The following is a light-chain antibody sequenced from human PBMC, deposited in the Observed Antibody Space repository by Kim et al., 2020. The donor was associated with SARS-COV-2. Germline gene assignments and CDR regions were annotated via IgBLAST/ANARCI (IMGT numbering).Light chain of an antibody. CDR1: QSVLYNSINKNF. CDR2: WAS. CDR3: QQYFNTPYT. Sequence: RATINCRSSQSVLYNSINKNFLAWYQQKPGQPPKLLIYWASTRESGVPDRFGGSGSGTDFTLTISSLQAEDVAVYFCQQYFNTPYTFGQGTKLEI. J-gene: IGKJ2*01. V-gene: IGKV4-1*01.